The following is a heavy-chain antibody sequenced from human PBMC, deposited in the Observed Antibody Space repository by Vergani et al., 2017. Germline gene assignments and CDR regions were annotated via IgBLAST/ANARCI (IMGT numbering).Heavy chain of an antibody. J-gene: IGHJ6*02. V-gene: IGHV4-59*13. CDR2: IYSTGST. Sequence: QVQLEESGPGLVKPSETLSLTCTVSGGSFNTYYWSWIRQSPGKGLEWIGYIYSTGSTNYNPSLTSRVTMSVDTSKNQFSLKVRSVTAADTAVYFCARVMYRDEASTGYRLEGMDIWGQGTTVTISS. CDR3: ARVMYRDEASTGYRLEGMDI. D-gene: IGHD3-9*01. CDR1: GGSFNTYY.